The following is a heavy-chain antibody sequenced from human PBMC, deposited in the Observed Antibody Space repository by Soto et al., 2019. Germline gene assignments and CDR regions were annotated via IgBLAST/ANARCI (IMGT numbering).Heavy chain of an antibody. D-gene: IGHD2-15*01. J-gene: IGHJ4*02. CDR3: ARQGPGSY. Sequence: LXISFKGSCYSLSTNWIGWVRQIPGKGLEWMGLIFPGDSETTYSPSFQGHVSISADTSISTAYLQWNSLKTSDSAIYYCARQGPGSYWGQGTQVTVSS. V-gene: IGHV5-51*01. CDR2: IFPGDSET. CDR1: CYSLSTNW.